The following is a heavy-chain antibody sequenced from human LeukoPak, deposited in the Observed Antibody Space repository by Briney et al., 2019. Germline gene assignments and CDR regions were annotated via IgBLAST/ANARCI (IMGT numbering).Heavy chain of an antibody. CDR3: ARAKGYTSSYSFDY. Sequence: PGGSLRLSCAASGFTFSSYSMNWVRQTPGGRLEWVSFIGISSGPLLYADSVKGRFTISRDNAKASVYLQMNRLRAEDTAVYYCARAKGYTSSYSFDYWGQGILVTVSS. CDR2: IGISSGPL. J-gene: IGHJ4*02. D-gene: IGHD3-10*01. CDR1: GFTFSSYS. V-gene: IGHV3-48*04.